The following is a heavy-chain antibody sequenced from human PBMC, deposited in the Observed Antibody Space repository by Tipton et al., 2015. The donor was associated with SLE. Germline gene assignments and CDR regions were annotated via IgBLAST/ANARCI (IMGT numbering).Heavy chain of an antibody. CDR3: ARDFSGSGSPDAFDI. V-gene: IGHV4-59*01. CDR2: IYYSGST. J-gene: IGHJ3*02. D-gene: IGHD1-26*01. Sequence: LRLSCTVSGGSISSYYWSWIRQPPGKGLEWIGYIYYSGSTNYNPSLKSRVTISVDTSKNQFSLKLSSVTAADTAVYYCARDFSGSGSPDAFDIWGQGTMVTVSS. CDR1: GGSISSYY.